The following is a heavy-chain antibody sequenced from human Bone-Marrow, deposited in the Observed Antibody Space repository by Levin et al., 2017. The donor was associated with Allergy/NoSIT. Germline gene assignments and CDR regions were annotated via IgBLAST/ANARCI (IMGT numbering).Heavy chain of an antibody. CDR2: IYHSGST. Sequence: SETLSLTCAVSGGSISSSNWWSWVRQPPGKGLEWIGEIYHSGSTNYNPSLKSRVTISVDKSKNQFSLKLSSVTAADTAVYYCARVSLLAVAGTNDYYYYGMDGWGQGTTVTVSS. CDR3: ARVSLLAVAGTNDYYYYGMDG. V-gene: IGHV4-4*02. CDR1: GGSISSSNW. J-gene: IGHJ6*02. D-gene: IGHD6-19*01.